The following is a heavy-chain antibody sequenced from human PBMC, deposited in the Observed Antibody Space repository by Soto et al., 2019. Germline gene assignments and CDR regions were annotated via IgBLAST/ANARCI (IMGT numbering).Heavy chain of an antibody. V-gene: IGHV1-46*01. J-gene: IGHJ4*02. CDR3: ARDLAAGDY. CDR2: INPASGST. CDR1: GYTFTHYY. Sequence: QVQLVQSGAEVKKPGASVKLSCRTSGYTFTHYYIHWVRQAPGQGLEWLAIINPASGSTNYAQDFQGRVTLTMDTSTTTVYMGLSGLRAEDTAIFFWARDLAAGDYWGQGTMVTVAS. D-gene: IGHD6-13*01.